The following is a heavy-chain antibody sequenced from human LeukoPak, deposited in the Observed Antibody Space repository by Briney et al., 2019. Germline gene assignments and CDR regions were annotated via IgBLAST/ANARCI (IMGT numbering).Heavy chain of an antibody. J-gene: IGHJ4*02. CDR1: GFTFSSYA. V-gene: IGHV3-30*04. CDR2: ISYDGSNK. D-gene: IGHD2-2*01. Sequence: GRSLRLSCAASGFTFSSYAMHWVRQAPGKGLEWVAVISYDGSNKYYADSVKGRFTISRDNSKNTLYLQMNSLRAEDTAVYYCARGDQLPISAFDYWGRGTLVTVSS. CDR3: ARGDQLPISAFDY.